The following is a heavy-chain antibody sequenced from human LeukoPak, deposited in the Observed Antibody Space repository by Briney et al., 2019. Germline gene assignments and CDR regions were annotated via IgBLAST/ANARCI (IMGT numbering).Heavy chain of an antibody. J-gene: IGHJ6*03. CDR3: ARGMRGRGYYYYMDV. D-gene: IGHD5-24*01. Sequence: SETLSLTCAVCGGSFSGYYWSWIRQPPGKGLEWIGEINHSGSTNYNPSLKSRVTISVDTSKNQFSLKLSSVTAADTAVYYCARGMRGRGYYYYMDVWGKGTTVTVSS. CDR2: INHSGST. CDR1: GGSFSGYY. V-gene: IGHV4-34*01.